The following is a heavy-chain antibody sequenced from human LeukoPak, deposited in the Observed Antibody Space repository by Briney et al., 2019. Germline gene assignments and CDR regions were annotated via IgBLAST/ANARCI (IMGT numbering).Heavy chain of an antibody. CDR1: GFTFGDYA. D-gene: IGHD3-22*01. CDR2: IRSKAYGGTT. J-gene: IGHJ6*02. CDR3: TRDYVDSSGYSHYDMDV. V-gene: IGHV3-49*03. Sequence: GGSLRLSCTASGFTFGDYAMSWFRQAPGKGLEWVGFIRSKAYGGTTEYAASVKGRFTISRDDSKSIAYLQMNSLKTEDTAVYYCTRDYVDSSGYSHYDMDVWGQGTTVTVSS.